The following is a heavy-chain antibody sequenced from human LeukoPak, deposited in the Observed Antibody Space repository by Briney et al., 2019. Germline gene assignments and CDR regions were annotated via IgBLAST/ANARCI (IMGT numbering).Heavy chain of an antibody. CDR1: EYTEISKY. V-gene: IGHV3-53*01. J-gene: IGHJ6*02. Sequence: PGVSRRRNRAASEYTEISKYMSWVPQAPGKGQEEVSVIYSGGSTYYADSVKGRFTISRDNSKNTLYLQMNSLRAEDTAVYYCARDSSPWGYGMDVWGQGTTVTVSS. CDR3: ARDSSPWGYGMDV. CDR2: IYSGGST. D-gene: IGHD3-16*01.